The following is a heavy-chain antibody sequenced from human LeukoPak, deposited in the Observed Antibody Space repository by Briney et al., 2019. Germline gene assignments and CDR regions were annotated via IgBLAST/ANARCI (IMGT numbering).Heavy chain of an antibody. Sequence: GGSLRLSCAASGFTFSSYWMSWVRQAPGKGLEWVANINQDGRKIYYVDSVKGRFTISRDNAKNSLYLQMNSLSAEDSAVYYCAKRMTTLTLYFFDYWGQGTLVTVSS. V-gene: IGHV3-7*01. D-gene: IGHD4-17*01. CDR1: GFTFSSYW. CDR2: INQDGRKI. J-gene: IGHJ4*02. CDR3: AKRMTTLTLYFFDY.